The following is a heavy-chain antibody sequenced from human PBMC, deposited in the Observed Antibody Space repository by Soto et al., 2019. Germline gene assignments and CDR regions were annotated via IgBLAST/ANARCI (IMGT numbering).Heavy chain of an antibody. D-gene: IGHD2-15*01. J-gene: IGHJ4*02. CDR1: GDSISDYFY. CDR2: IYTDGTT. V-gene: IGHV4-4*07. CDR3: ARAARGGFTGIFDQ. Sequence: SETLSLTCTVSGDSISDYFYWSWIRQPAGKGLEWIGRIYTDGTTKYNPSLKSRVTLSLDKSKNQFSLRLSSVTAADTAVYYFARAARGGFTGIFDQWGRGSRVTVSS.